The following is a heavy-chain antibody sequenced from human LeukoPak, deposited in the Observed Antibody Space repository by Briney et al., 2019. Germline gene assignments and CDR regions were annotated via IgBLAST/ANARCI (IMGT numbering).Heavy chain of an antibody. Sequence: PGGSLRLSCAASGFTFSTYTMNWVRQAPGKGLEWVSSISSSSSYIYYADSVKGRFTISRDNAKSSLYLQIDSLRAEDTAVYYRTRLSGTWFDPWGQGTLVTVSS. CDR1: GFTFSTYT. V-gene: IGHV3-21*01. CDR2: ISSSSSYI. J-gene: IGHJ5*02. CDR3: TRLSGTWFDP. D-gene: IGHD6-25*01.